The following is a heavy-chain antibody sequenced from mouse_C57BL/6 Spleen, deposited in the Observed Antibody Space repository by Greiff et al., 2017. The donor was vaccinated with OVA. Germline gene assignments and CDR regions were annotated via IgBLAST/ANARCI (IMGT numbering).Heavy chain of an antibody. V-gene: IGHV1-62-2*01. Sequence: VQLQESGAELVKPGASVKLSCKASGYTFTEYTIHWVKQRSGQGLEWIGWFYPGSGSIKYNEKFKDKATLTADKSSGTVYMELSRLTSEDSAVYFCARHEEGPTSPGDYAMDHWGQGTSVTVSS. CDR3: ARHEEGPTSPGDYAMDH. CDR1: GYTFTEYT. J-gene: IGHJ4*01. CDR2: FYPGSGSI.